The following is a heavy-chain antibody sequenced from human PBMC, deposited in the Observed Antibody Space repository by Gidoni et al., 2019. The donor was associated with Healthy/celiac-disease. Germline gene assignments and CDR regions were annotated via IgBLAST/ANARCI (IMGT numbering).Heavy chain of an antibody. J-gene: IGHJ1*01. CDR2: IYYSGST. Sequence: QLQLQESGPGLVKPSETLSLTCTVSGGSISSSSYYWCWIRQPPGKGLEWIGSIYYSGSTYYNPSLKRRVTISVDKFKNQFFLKLRSVTAADTAVYFCARLVSDDYGYYEYMSYFQHWGQGTLVTVSS. CDR1: GGSISSSSYY. V-gene: IGHV4-39*01. D-gene: IGHD4-17*01. CDR3: ARLVSDDYGYYEYMSYFQH.